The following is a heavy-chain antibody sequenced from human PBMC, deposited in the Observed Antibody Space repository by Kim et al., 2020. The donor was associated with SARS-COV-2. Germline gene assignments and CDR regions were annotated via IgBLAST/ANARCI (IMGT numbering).Heavy chain of an antibody. Sequence: YNPSLKSRVTISVDTSKNQFSLKLSSVTAADTAVYYCARGKDYYGSGSYLWGQGTLVTVSS. D-gene: IGHD3-10*01. V-gene: IGHV4-34*01. CDR3: ARGKDYYGSGSYL. J-gene: IGHJ4*02.